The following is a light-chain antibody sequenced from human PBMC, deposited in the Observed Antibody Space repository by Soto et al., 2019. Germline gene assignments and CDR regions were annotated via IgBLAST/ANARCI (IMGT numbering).Light chain of an antibody. J-gene: IGKJ1*01. CDR3: QQSYSTPPWT. CDR2: AAS. Sequence: DIQMTQSPSTLSGSVGDRVTITCRASQTISSWLAWYQQKPGKAPKLLIYAASNLQSGVPSRFSGSGSGTDFTLTISSLQPEDFATYFCQQSYSTPPWTFGQGTKV. V-gene: IGKV1-39*01. CDR1: QTISSW.